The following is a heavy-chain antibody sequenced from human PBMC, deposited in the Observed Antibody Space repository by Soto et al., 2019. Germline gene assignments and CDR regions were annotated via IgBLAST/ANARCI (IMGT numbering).Heavy chain of an antibody. J-gene: IGHJ3*02. CDR1: GFTFSNYG. CDR2: ISFDGINK. CDR3: ANHMSGDPNDTCDI. V-gene: IGHV3-30*18. Sequence: QVQLVESGGGVVQPGRSLRLSCAASGFTFSNYGMHWVRQAPGKGLEWVAVISFDGINKYYADPVKGRFTISRDNSKNALYVQMNSVRAEDTAFYYCANHMSGDPNDTCDIWGQGTMVTVSS. D-gene: IGHD3-10*02.